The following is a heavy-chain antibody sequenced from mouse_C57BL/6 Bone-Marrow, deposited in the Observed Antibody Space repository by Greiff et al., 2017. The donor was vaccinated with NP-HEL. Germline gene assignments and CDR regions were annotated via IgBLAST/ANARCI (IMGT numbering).Heavy chain of an antibody. Sequence: QVQLQQPGAELVKPGASVKLSCKASGYTFTSYWMHWVKQRPGQGLEWIGMIHPNSGSTNYNEKFKSKATLTVDKSSSTAYMQLSSLTSEDSAVYYCARKSVNTKDCAYWGKGTLVTVSA. V-gene: IGHV1-64*01. J-gene: IGHJ3*01. CDR2: IHPNSGST. CDR1: GYTFTSYW. CDR3: ARKSVNTKDCAY. D-gene: IGHD1-1*01.